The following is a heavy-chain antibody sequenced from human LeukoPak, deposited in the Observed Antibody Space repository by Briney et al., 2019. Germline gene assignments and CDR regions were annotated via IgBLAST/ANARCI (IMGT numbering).Heavy chain of an antibody. Sequence: ASVKVSCKASGYTFTSYGISWVRQAPGQGLEWMGWISAYNGNTNYAQKLQGRVTMTTDTSTSTAYMELRSLRSDDTAVYYCARISHSSSWYIHYYYGMDVWGQGTTVTVFS. CDR1: GYTFTSYG. J-gene: IGHJ6*02. D-gene: IGHD6-13*01. CDR3: ARISHSSSWYIHYYYGMDV. CDR2: ISAYNGNT. V-gene: IGHV1-18*01.